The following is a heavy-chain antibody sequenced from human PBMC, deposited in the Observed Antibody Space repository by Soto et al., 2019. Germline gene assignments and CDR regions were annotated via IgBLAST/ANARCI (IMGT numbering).Heavy chain of an antibody. CDR3: AKSVATTGTWTFDY. Sequence: SGGSLRLSCAASGFTFSSYDMTWVRQAPGQGLEWVSAISGGGGRTYYADPLKGRFTISRDNSKNTLYLQMNRLRAEDTAVYYCAKSVATTGTWTFDYWGQGTPVTVSS. J-gene: IGHJ4*02. V-gene: IGHV3-23*01. CDR2: ISGGGGRT. D-gene: IGHD6-13*01. CDR1: GFTFSSYD.